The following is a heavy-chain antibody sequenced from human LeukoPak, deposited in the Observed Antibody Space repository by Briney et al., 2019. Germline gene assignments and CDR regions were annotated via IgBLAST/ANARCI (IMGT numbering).Heavy chain of an antibody. J-gene: IGHJ5*02. CDR2: IHDSGYS. Sequence: SETLSLTCTVSGGSIGNYYWSWIRQTPGKGLQWIGYIHDSGYSNSNPSLKSRVTMSLDTSKNQFSLKLTSVTAADTAVYYCARDLSTGTTVYWFDPWGQGTLVIVSS. CDR3: ARDLSTGTTVYWFDP. V-gene: IGHV4-59*01. CDR1: GGSIGNYY. D-gene: IGHD1-1*01.